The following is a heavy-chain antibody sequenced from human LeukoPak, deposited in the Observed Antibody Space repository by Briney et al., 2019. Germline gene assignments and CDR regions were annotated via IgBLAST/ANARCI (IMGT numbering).Heavy chain of an antibody. V-gene: IGHV3-21*01. CDR1: GFTFSSYA. CDR2: ISSSSSYI. J-gene: IGHJ4*02. D-gene: IGHD3-22*01. Sequence: GGSLRLSCAASGFTFSSYAMSWVRQAPGKGLGWVSSISSSSSYIYYADSVKGRFTISRDNAKNSLYLQMNSLRAEDTAVYYCARCPSYYYDSSGYYYFDYWGQGTLVTVSS. CDR3: ARCPSYYYDSSGYYYFDY.